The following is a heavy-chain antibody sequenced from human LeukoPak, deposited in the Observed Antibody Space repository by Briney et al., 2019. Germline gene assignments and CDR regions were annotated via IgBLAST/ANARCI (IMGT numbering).Heavy chain of an antibody. V-gene: IGHV4-34*01. CDR2: INHSGST. CDR3: ARFDWGN. J-gene: IGHJ4*02. Sequence: PSETLSLTCAVYGGSFSGYYWSWIRQPPGKGLEWIGEINHSGSTNYNPSLKSRVTISVDTSKNQFSLKLSSVTAADTAVYYCARFDWGNWGQRTLVTVSS. D-gene: IGHD7-27*01. CDR1: GGSFSGYY.